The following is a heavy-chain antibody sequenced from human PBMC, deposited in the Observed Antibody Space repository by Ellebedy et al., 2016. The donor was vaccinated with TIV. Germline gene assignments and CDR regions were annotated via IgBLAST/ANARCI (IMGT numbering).Heavy chain of an antibody. CDR3: ARVGGCVTRSCFDFDY. D-gene: IGHD2-15*01. J-gene: IGHJ4*02. CDR2: IYGRT. Sequence: SETLSLXXTVSGVSISSGDYYWGWIRQHPGKGLEWIGHIYGRTYYNPSLKSRVTMSVDTSKNQFSLNLNSVTAADTAVYYCARVGGCVTRSCFDFDYWGQGTLVTVSS. V-gene: IGHV4-31*03. CDR1: GVSISSGDYY.